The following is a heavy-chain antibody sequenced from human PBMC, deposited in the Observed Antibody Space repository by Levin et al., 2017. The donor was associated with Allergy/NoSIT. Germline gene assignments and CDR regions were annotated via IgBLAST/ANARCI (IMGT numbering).Heavy chain of an antibody. D-gene: IGHD3-10*01. CDR2: ISASSNFI. J-gene: IGHJ6*02. CDR3: VKMKWGPLARAKEPGAMDV. Sequence: PGGSLRLSCEGSGFVFSSYSITWVRQAPGKGLEWVASISASSNFIYYAESVKGRFTISRDNAKYSLFLQMNSLQGDDAGVYYCVKMKWGPLARAKEPGAMDVWGQGTTVTVSS. V-gene: IGHV3-21*01. CDR1: GFVFSSYS.